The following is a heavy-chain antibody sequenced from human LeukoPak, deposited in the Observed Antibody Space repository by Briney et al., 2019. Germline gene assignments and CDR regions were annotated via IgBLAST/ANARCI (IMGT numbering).Heavy chain of an antibody. J-gene: IGHJ3*02. CDR2: ISAYNGKK. Sequence: ASVKVSCKASGYTFTSYGISWVRQAPGQGLEWMGWISAYNGKKNYAQKLQGRVTMTTHTSTSTAYMELRSLRSDDTAVYYCARDSYLYRVDFLCGYLDAFDIWGQGTIVPVSS. CDR1: GYTFTSYG. V-gene: IGHV1-18*01. CDR3: ARDSYLYRVDFLCGYLDAFDI. D-gene: IGHD3-3*01.